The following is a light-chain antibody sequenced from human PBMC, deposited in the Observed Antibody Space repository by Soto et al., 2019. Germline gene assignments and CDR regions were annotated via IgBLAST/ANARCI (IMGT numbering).Light chain of an antibody. CDR3: QQYGGSTCA. CDR1: QSVSNNY. V-gene: IGKV3-20*01. CDR2: GAS. J-gene: IGKJ1*01. Sequence: EIVLTQSPGTLPLSPGERATLSCRASQSVSNNYLAWYQQKPGQAPRLLIYGASGRATGIPDRFTGSGSGTDFTLTISRLEPEDFAVYYCQQYGGSTCAFGQGTKVEIK.